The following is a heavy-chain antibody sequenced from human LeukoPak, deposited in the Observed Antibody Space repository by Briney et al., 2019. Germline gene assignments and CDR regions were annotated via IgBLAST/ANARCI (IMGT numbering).Heavy chain of an antibody. CDR2: ISSSSTYT. J-gene: IGHJ3*02. CDR3: ARTANRRVGIDI. CDR1: GFTFSDYY. Sequence: GGSLRLSCAASGFTFSDYYMSWIGQAPRKGLEWVSYISSSSTYTNYADSVKGRFTISRDNAKNSLYLQMNSLRAEDTAVYYCARTANRRVGIDIWGQGTMGTVSS. V-gene: IGHV3-11*03. D-gene: IGHD1-26*01.